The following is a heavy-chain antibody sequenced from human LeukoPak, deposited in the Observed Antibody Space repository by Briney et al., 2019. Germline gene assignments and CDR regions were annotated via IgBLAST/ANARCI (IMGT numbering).Heavy chain of an antibody. Sequence: ASVKVSCKASGYTFTDHFIHLMRQAPGQGLEWMGEINPYNGDTKYARRFQGRVTMTRDTSIRTAFMEVSRLTSDDTAVYYCARDNSLNDFDYWGQGTLVTVAS. CDR2: INPYNGDT. J-gene: IGHJ4*02. D-gene: IGHD1-1*01. V-gene: IGHV1-2*02. CDR3: ARDNSLNDFDY. CDR1: GYTFTDHF.